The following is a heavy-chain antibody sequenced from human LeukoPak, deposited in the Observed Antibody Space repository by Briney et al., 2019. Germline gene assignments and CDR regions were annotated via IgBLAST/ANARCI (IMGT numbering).Heavy chain of an antibody. CDR3: ARAVWGQYVPGIAVAGSFDY. J-gene: IGHJ4*02. V-gene: IGHV1-2*06. Sequence: ASVKVSCKASGGTFSSYAISWVRQAPGQGLEWMGRINPNSGGTNYAQKFQGRVTMTRDTSISTAYMGLSRLRSDDTAVYYCARAVWGQYVPGIAVAGSFDYWGQGTLVTVSS. CDR1: GGTFSSYA. D-gene: IGHD6-19*01. CDR2: INPNSGGT.